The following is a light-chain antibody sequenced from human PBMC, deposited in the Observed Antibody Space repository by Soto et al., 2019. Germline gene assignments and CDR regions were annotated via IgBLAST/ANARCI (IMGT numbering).Light chain of an antibody. V-gene: IGLV2-14*01. CDR2: DVS. Sequence: QSALTQPASVSGSPGQSVTISCTGTSSDVGGYNYVSWYQQPPGKAPKLMIYDVSKRPSGVSNRFSGSKSGNTSSLTISGLQAEDEDDYYCSSYTSSSTVVFGGGTKLTVL. CDR3: SSYTSSSTVV. CDR1: SSDVGGYNY. J-gene: IGLJ2*01.